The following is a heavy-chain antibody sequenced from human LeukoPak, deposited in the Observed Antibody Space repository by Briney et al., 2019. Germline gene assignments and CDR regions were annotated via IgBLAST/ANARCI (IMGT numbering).Heavy chain of an antibody. Sequence: PSETLSLTCTVSGGSISSYHWSWIRQPAGKGLEWIGRIYTSGSTNYNPSLKSRVTMSVDTSKNQFSLKLTSVTAADTAVYYCASGGYSGYAFDYWGQGILVTVSS. V-gene: IGHV4-4*07. CDR3: ASGGYSGYAFDY. D-gene: IGHD5-12*01. CDR1: GGSISSYH. J-gene: IGHJ4*02. CDR2: IYTSGST.